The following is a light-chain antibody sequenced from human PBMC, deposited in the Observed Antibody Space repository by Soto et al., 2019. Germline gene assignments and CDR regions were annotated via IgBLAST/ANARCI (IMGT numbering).Light chain of an antibody. CDR1: SSDVGGYDY. V-gene: IGLV2-14*01. CDR2: DVS. CDR3: SSYTSSSTYV. J-gene: IGLJ1*01. Sequence: LTQPSSVSGSPGQSITISCTGTSSDVGGYDYVSWYQQHPGKAPKLMIYDVSNRPSGVSNRFSGSKSGNTASLTISGLQAEDEADYYCSSYTSSSTYVFVTGTKVTVL.